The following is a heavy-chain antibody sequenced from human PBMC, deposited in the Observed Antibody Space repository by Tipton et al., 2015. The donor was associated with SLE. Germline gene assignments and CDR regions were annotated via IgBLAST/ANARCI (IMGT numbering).Heavy chain of an antibody. CDR2: ISYDGSNK. CDR3: ARGLRSSGSYLFDY. J-gene: IGHJ4*02. D-gene: IGHD1-26*01. CDR1: GFTFSSYG. V-gene: IGHV3-30*19. Sequence: SLRLSCAASGFTFSSYGMHWVRQAPGKGLEWVAVISYDGSNKYYADSVKGRFTISRDNSKNTLYLQMNSLRAEDTAVYYCARGLRSSGSYLFDYWGQGTLVTVSS.